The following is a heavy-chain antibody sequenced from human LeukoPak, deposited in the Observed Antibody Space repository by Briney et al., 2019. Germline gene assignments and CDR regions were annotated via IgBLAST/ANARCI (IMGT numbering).Heavy chain of an antibody. CDR2: IKQDGGEK. J-gene: IGHJ4*02. Sequence: PGGSLRLSCAASRLTFTYWMSWVRQAPGKGLGWVANIKQDGGEKYYVDSVKGRFTIFRDNAKKSLYLQMNSLRAEDTAVYYCASSFSDDFWSGHFWGQGTLVTVPS. CDR3: ASSFSDDFWSGHF. CDR1: RLTFTYW. D-gene: IGHD3-3*01. V-gene: IGHV3-7*01.